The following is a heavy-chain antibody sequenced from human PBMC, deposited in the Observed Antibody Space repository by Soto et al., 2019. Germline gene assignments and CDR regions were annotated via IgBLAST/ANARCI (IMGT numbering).Heavy chain of an antibody. J-gene: IGHJ4*02. CDR3: AKEGTSGLYYFAY. D-gene: IGHD6-19*01. CDR1: GFTFSNYA. CDR2: ISGGGDTS. V-gene: IGHV3-23*01. Sequence: LRLSCAVSGFTFSNYAISWVRQAPGKGLEWVSIISGGGDTSYYADSVKGRSTISRDNSRNTLYLQMNSLRAGDSAKYYCAKEGTSGLYYFAYWGPGTLVTVSS.